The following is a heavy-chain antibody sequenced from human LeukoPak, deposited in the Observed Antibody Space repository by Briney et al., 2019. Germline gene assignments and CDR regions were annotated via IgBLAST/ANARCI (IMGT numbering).Heavy chain of an antibody. Sequence: GESLRLSFAASGFTVSGNYMRWVRQAPGKGLEWLSVIHRGGNTYYADSVKGRFTISRDSSKNTVFLQMDSLRAEDTAVYYCARDPGYGLGVDYGDYWGQGTLVTVSS. V-gene: IGHV3-66*01. CDR2: IHRGGNT. J-gene: IGHJ4*02. D-gene: IGHD3-10*01. CDR1: GFTVSGNY. CDR3: ARDPGYGLGVDYGDY.